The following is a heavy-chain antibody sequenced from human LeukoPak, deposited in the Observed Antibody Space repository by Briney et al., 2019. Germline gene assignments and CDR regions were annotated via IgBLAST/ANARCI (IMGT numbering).Heavy chain of an antibody. V-gene: IGHV3-7*05. Sequence: PGGALRLSCAASGFTFSSYWMSWVRQAPGKGLDWVANIKQDGSEKYNVDSVKGRLTISRDNAKHSLYLQMNSLRAEDTAVYYCAREVYSSSPRPRTIPTYSFDYWGQGTLVTVSS. CDR3: AREVYSSSPRPRTIPTYSFDY. J-gene: IGHJ4*02. D-gene: IGHD6-6*01. CDR1: GFTFSSYW. CDR2: IKQDGSEK.